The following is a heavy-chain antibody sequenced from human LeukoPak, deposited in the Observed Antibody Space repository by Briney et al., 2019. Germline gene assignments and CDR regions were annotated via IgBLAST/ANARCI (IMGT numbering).Heavy chain of an antibody. V-gene: IGHV5-51*01. D-gene: IGHD6-13*01. CDR2: IYPGDSDT. J-gene: IGHJ5*02. CDR1: GYSFTSYW. CDR3: ARLRIAAAGTGSYWFDP. Sequence: GESLKISRKGSGYSFTSYWIGWVRQMPGKGLEWMGIIYPGDSDTRYSPSFQGQVTISADKSISTAYLQWSSLKASDTAMYYCARLRIAAAGTGSYWFDPWGQGTLVTVSS.